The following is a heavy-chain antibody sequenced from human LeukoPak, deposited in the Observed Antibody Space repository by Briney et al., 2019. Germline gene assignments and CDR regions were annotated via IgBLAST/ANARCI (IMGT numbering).Heavy chain of an antibody. CDR1: GYSFTNYW. CDR2: IYPGDSDT. V-gene: IGHV5-51*01. Sequence: GESLKISCKGSGYSFTNYWIGWVRQMPGKGLEWMGIIYPGDSDTRYSPTFQGQVTISADKSISTAYLQWSSLKASDTAMYYCARFQSDTNNWFSGDYWGQGTLVTVSS. J-gene: IGHJ4*02. D-gene: IGHD1-1*01. CDR3: ARFQSDTNNWFSGDY.